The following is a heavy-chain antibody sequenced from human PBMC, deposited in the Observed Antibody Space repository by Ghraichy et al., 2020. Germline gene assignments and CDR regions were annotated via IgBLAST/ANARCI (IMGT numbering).Heavy chain of an antibody. Sequence: SETLSLTCNVSGGYISRGDYYWSWIRQPPGKALEWIGYISAFGNTYQNPSLQSRVAISVDTSKNQFSLEMNSVTAADTAFYYCARMGPKVTLDWGRGALVTVSS. CDR2: ISAFGNT. CDR1: GGYISRGDYY. CDR3: ARMGPKVTLD. D-gene: IGHD4-17*01. J-gene: IGHJ4*02. V-gene: IGHV4-30-4*01.